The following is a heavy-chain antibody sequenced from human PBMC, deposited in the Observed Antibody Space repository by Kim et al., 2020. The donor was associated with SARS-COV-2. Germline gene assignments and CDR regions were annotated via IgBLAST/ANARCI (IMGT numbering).Heavy chain of an antibody. CDR1: GVSISSGSYF. V-gene: IGHV4-31*03. J-gene: IGHJ4*02. CDR2: IYYSGTT. CDR3: ARGRGELVSFDY. D-gene: IGHD1-26*01. Sequence: SETLSLTCTVSGVSISSGSYFWSWIRQHPGKGLEWIGHIYYSGTTYYNPTLKSRISISIDTSETHFSLNLRSVTAADAAVYYCARGRGELVSFDYWGRGTLVTVSS.